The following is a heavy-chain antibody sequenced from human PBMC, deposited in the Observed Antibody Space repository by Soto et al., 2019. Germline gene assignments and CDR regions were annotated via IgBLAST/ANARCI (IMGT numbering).Heavy chain of an antibody. CDR3: ARENFRHYYGMDV. CDR2: IWYDGSNK. D-gene: IGHD1-7*01. CDR1: GFTFSSYG. J-gene: IGHJ6*02. V-gene: IGHV3-33*01. Sequence: LRLSCAASGFTFSSYGMHWVRQAPGKGLEWVAVIWYDGSNKYYADSVKGRFTISRDNSKNTLYLQMNSLRAEDTAVYYCARENFRHYYGMDVWGQGTTVTVSS.